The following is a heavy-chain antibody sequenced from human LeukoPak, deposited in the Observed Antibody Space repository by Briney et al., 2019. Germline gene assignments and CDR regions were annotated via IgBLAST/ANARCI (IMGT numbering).Heavy chain of an antibody. V-gene: IGHV3-23*01. J-gene: IGHJ4*02. CDR3: AKDTGVGATWVNTVFDY. CDR1: GFTFSSYA. CDR2: ISGSGGST. Sequence: GGSLRLSCAASGFTFSSYAMSWVRQAPGEGLEWVSAISGSGGSTYYADSVKGRFTVSRDSSKNTLYLQMNSLRAEDTAVYYCAKDTGVGATWVNTVFDYWGQGTLVTVSS. D-gene: IGHD1-26*01.